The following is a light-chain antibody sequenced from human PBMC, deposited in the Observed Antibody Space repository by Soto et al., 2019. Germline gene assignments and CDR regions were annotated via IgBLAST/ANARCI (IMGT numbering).Light chain of an antibody. J-gene: IGLJ1*01. Sequence: QSVLTQPPSASGSPGQSVTISCTGTSSDVGTHGYVSWYQQHAGKAPKLVIYDVTKRPSGVPDRFSGSKSGNTASLTVSGLQAEDEADYYCHSYDSSLSADVFGTGTKVTVL. CDR2: DVT. V-gene: IGLV2-8*01. CDR3: HSYDSSLSADV. CDR1: SSDVGTHGY.